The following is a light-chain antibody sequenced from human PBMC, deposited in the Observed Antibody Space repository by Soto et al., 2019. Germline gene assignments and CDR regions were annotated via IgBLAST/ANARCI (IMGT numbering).Light chain of an antibody. Sequence: DIVMTQSPDSLAVSLGERATINCKSSQSVLYSSNNKNYLGWYQQKPGHPPRLLIYWASTRESGVPDRFSGGGSGTDFTLTISSLQAEDVAVYYCQQYYSTPRTFGGGTKVDTK. CDR1: QSVLYSSNNKNY. CDR2: WAS. J-gene: IGKJ4*01. CDR3: QQYYSTPRT. V-gene: IGKV4-1*01.